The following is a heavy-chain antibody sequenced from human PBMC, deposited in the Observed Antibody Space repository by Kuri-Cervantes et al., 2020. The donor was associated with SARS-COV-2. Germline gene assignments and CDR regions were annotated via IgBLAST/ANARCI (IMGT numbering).Heavy chain of an antibody. V-gene: IGHV1-18*04. D-gene: IGHD3-3*01. Sequence: ASVKVSCRASGYTFTSYGISWVRQAPGQGLEWMGWISAYNGNTNYAQKLQGRVTMTTDTSTSTAYMELSSLRSEDTAVYYCARDPEIVLRFLEWLPTRYYGMDVWGQGTTVTVSS. CDR2: ISAYNGNT. CDR3: ARDPEIVLRFLEWLPTRYYGMDV. CDR1: GYTFTSYG. J-gene: IGHJ6*02.